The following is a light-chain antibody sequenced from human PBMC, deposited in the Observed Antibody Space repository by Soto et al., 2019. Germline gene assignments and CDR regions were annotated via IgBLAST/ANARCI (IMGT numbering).Light chain of an antibody. CDR3: SSYTSSSNYV. CDR2: EVS. CDR1: SSDVGGYNY. Sequence: QSVLTQPASVSGSPGQSITISCTGTSSDVGGYNYVSWYQQHPGKAPKLMIYEVSNRPSGVSNRFSGSKSGNTASLTISGLQAEEEADYYCSSYTSSSNYVFGTGTKLTVL. V-gene: IGLV2-14*01. J-gene: IGLJ1*01.